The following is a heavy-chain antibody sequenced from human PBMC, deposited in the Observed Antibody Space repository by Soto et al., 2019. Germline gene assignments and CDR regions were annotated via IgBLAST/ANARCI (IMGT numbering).Heavy chain of an antibody. CDR1: GFTLTTYT. CDR3: ARGDGVVGDTYAFDH. CDR2: INGRGNYR. J-gene: IGHJ4*02. D-gene: IGHD1-26*01. Sequence: GGSLRLACAASGFTLTTYTMNWVRQPPGLGMEWVSSINGRGNYRYYTDSVEGRFTISRDNAQNSLYLQMNRLRVEDTSVYYCARGDGVVGDTYAFDHWGQGKLVTVSS. V-gene: IGHV3-21*01.